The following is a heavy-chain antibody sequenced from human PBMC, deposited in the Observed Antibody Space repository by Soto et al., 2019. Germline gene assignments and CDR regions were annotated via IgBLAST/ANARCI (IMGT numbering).Heavy chain of an antibody. CDR1: GYTFTRYY. CDR3: ARGLYYDFWSCYSYVNWFDP. CDR2: INPSGGST. Sequence: ASGKVSCKASGYTFTRYYMHWVRHAPGQGLEWMGIINPSGGSTSYAQKFQGRVTMTRDTSTSTVYMELSSLRSEDTAVYYCARGLYYDFWSCYSYVNWFDPWGQVTLVTVSS. J-gene: IGHJ5*02. V-gene: IGHV1-46*01. D-gene: IGHD3-3*01.